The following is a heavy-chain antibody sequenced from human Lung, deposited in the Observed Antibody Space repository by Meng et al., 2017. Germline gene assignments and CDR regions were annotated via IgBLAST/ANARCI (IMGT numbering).Heavy chain of an antibody. CDR2: INRDGTKP. V-gene: IGHV3-74*01. J-gene: IGHJ1*01. Sequence: ELQLVESGGGLVPPGGSLSLSCAASGFTFTDHWMHWVRQGPGKGLVWVSRINRDGTKPTYADSVKGRFTISRDNAKNTLYLQMNNLRAEDTAFYYCTNDRLNHWGQGALVTVSS. CDR3: TNDRLNH. CDR1: GFTFTDHW. D-gene: IGHD1-1*01.